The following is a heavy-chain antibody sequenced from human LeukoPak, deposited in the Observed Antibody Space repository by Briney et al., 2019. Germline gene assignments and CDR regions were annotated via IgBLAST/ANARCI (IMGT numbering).Heavy chain of an antibody. V-gene: IGHV1-69*04. CDR2: IIPILGIA. J-gene: IGHJ4*02. CDR1: GGTFSSYA. D-gene: IGHD3-10*01. CDR3: ARVDSGTYVSY. Sequence: SVRVSCKASGGTFSSYAISWVRQAPGQGLEWMGRIIPILGIANYAQKFQGRVTITADKSTSTAYMELSSLRSEDTAVYYCARVDSGTYVSYWGQGTLVTVSS.